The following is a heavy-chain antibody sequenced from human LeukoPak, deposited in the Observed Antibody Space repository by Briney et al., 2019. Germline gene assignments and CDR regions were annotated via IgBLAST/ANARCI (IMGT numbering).Heavy chain of an antibody. CDR2: IRYDGSNK. CDR1: GFTFSSYG. V-gene: IGHV3-30*02. J-gene: IGHJ4*02. D-gene: IGHD4-23*01. Sequence: TGGSLRLSCAASGFTFSSYGMHRVRQAPGKGLEWVAFIRYDGSNKYYADSVKGRFTISRDNSKNTLYLQMNSLRAEDTAVYYCANGDYGGPKPGFDYWGQGTLVTVSS. CDR3: ANGDYGGPKPGFDY.